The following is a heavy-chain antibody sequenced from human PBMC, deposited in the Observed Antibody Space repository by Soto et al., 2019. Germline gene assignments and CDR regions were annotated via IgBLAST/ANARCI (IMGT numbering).Heavy chain of an antibody. CDR1: GFTLSDHY. D-gene: IGHD3-22*01. V-gene: IGHV3-72*01. J-gene: IGHJ4*02. Sequence: PGGSLRLSGAGSGFTLSDHYIDWVRQAPGKGLEWVGRSIDKPQGYSTTYAASVKGRFTTSRDESKNSAYLQMNSLKTEDTAVYYCVRATFFSDSSGYTRCLDYWGQGTLVTVSS. CDR3: VRATFFSDSSGYTRCLDY. CDR2: SIDKPQGYST.